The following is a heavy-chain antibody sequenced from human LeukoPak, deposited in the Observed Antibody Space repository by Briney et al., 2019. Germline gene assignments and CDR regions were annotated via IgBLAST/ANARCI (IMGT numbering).Heavy chain of an antibody. V-gene: IGHV3-7*01. CDR1: GVTFVKYW. J-gene: IGHJ1*01. Sequence: PGGSLRLSCEASGVTFVKYWMSWVRQAPGKGPEWVANMNQDGSEKYYVDSVKGRFTISRDNAKNSLYLQMNSLRAEDTAVYYCARGNYYCGGDCYTAEYFQHWGQGTLVTVSS. CDR2: MNQDGSEK. D-gene: IGHD2-21*02. CDR3: ARGNYYCGGDCYTAEYFQH.